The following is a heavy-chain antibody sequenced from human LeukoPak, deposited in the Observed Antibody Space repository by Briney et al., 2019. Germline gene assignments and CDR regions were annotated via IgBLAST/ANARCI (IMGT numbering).Heavy chain of an antibody. CDR3: TRYNNDHFDY. D-gene: IGHD1-14*01. J-gene: IGHJ4*02. CDR2: IVYDRSRA. Sequence: GGSLRLSCAGSGFTFCGYGMHWFRQTPGKGLEWVAVIVYDRSRAFYADSVKGRFTISRDNSKNTMSVQMDDLRAEDTAVYYCTRYNNDHFDYWGQGTLVTVSS. V-gene: IGHV3-33*01. CDR1: GFTFCGYG.